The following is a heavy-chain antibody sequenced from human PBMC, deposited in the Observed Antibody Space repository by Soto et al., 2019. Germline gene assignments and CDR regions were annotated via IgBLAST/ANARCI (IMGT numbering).Heavy chain of an antibody. Sequence: SETLSLTCTVSGGSISSGTAYWSWIRQRPGKGQEWIGYIYYSGSTYYNPSLKSRVTISVDTSKNQFSLKLSSVTAADTAVYYCARAGAVGCSGGSCQGDAFDIWGQGTMVTVSS. CDR3: ARAGAVGCSGGSCQGDAFDI. D-gene: IGHD2-15*01. J-gene: IGHJ3*02. CDR1: GGSISSGTAY. CDR2: IYYSGST. V-gene: IGHV4-31*03.